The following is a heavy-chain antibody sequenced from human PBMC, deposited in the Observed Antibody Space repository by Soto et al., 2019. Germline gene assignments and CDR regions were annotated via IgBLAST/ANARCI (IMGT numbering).Heavy chain of an antibody. CDR2: IWYDGSNK. D-gene: IGHD3-22*01. CDR1: GFTFISYG. CDR3: AQDTYYHDTSGYYTFDY. V-gene: IGHV3-30*02. Sequence: GGSLRLSCAASGFTFISYGMHWGLQAPCKGLEWVAVIWYDGSNKYYADSVKGRFTISRDNSKNTLDLQMNSLRVEDTAVFYCAQDTYYHDTSGYYTFDYWGQGALVTVSS. J-gene: IGHJ4*02.